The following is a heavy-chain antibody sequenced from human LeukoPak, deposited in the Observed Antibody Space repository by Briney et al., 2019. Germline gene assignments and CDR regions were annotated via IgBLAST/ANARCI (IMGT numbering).Heavy chain of an antibody. D-gene: IGHD4-11*01. Sequence: GASVKVSCKASGGTFSSYAISWVRQAPGQGLEWMGGIIPIFGTANYAQKFQGRVTITTDESTSTAYMELSSLRSEDTAVYYCARVAVTRTYYCYMDVWGKGTTVTVSS. CDR3: ARVAVTRTYYCYMDV. CDR1: GGTFSSYA. J-gene: IGHJ6*03. V-gene: IGHV1-69*05. CDR2: IIPIFGTA.